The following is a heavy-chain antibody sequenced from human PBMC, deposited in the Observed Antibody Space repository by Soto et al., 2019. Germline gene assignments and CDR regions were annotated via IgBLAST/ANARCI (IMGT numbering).Heavy chain of an antibody. J-gene: IGHJ4*02. CDR1: GGSISSYY. Sequence: SETLSLTCTVSGGSISSYYWSWIRQPPGKGLEWIGYIYYSGSTNYNPSLKSRVTISVDTSKNQFSLKLSSVTAADTAVYYCARVLTGYYTPYYFDYWGQGTLVTVSS. V-gene: IGHV4-59*01. CDR3: ARVLTGYYTPYYFDY. D-gene: IGHD3-9*01. CDR2: IYYSGST.